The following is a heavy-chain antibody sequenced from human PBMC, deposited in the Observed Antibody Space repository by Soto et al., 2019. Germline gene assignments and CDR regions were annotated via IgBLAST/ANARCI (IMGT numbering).Heavy chain of an antibody. CDR3: GRGWRLAYYYGSGSYLGY. Sequence: SETLSLTCAVYGGSFSGYYWSWIRQPPGKGLEWIGEINHSGSTNYNPSLKSRVTISVDTSKNQFSLKLSSVTAADTAVYYCGRGWRLAYYYGSGSYLGYWGQETLVTVSS. D-gene: IGHD3-10*01. V-gene: IGHV4-34*01. CDR1: GGSFSGYY. J-gene: IGHJ4*02. CDR2: INHSGST.